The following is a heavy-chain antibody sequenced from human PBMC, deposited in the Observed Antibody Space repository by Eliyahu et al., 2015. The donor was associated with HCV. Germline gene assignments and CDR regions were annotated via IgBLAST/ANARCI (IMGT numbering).Heavy chain of an antibody. CDR3: ARPRDYDSTGYFDY. CDR1: GYTFTXYY. D-gene: IGHD3-22*01. CDR2: INXSDGDT. J-gene: IGHJ4*01. V-gene: IGHV1-46*01. Sequence: QVQLVQSGAEVKKPGASVKVSCKASGYTFTXYYMHWVXXAPGQGXEXMGIINXSDGDTRXPQKXQGRVTMTRDTSTTTVYMELSSLRSEDTAVYYCARPRDYDSTGYFDYWGQGTLVTVSS.